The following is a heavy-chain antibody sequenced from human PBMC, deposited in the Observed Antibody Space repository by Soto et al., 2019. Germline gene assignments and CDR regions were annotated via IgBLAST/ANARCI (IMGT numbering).Heavy chain of an antibody. CDR3: ARGRDCGYDGYYKHYYGMDV. D-gene: IGHD2-21*02. V-gene: IGHV1-69*08. CDR2: IIPILTTT. CDR1: GDTFSSYT. J-gene: IGHJ6*01. Sequence: QVQLVQSGAEVKKPGSSVKVSCRASGDTFSSYTVNWLRQAPGRGLEWMGRIIPILTTTDYAQNFRGRLTSTADKSTNTVYMELSSLRSEYTAVYYWARGRDCGYDGYYKHYYGMDVW.